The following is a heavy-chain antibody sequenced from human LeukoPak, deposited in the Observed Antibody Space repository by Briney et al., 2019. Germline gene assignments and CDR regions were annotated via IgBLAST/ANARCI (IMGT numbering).Heavy chain of an antibody. CDR3: ARGGLGYCSSTSCYPYYYGMDV. CDR1: GYSFTSYW. D-gene: IGHD2-2*01. CDR2: IYPGDSDT. J-gene: IGHJ6*04. Sequence: GASLKISCKGSGYSFTSYWIGWVRQMPGKGLEWMGIIYPGDSDTRYSPSFQGQVTISADKSISTAYLQWSSLKASDTAMYYCARGGLGYCSSTSCYPYYYGMDVWGKGTTVTVSS. V-gene: IGHV5-51*01.